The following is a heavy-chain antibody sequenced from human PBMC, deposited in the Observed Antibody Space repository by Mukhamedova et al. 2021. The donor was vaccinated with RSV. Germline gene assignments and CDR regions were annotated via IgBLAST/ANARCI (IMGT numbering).Heavy chain of an antibody. J-gene: IGHJ6*03. Sequence: GKGLEWIGRIYTSGSTNYNPSLKSRVTMSVDTSKNQFSLKLSSVTAADTAVYYCARELGYCSSTICYTYYYMDVWGQGTTVTVSS. V-gene: IGHV4-4*07. CDR2: IYTSGST. D-gene: IGHD2-2*02. CDR3: ARELGYCSSTICYTYYYMDV.